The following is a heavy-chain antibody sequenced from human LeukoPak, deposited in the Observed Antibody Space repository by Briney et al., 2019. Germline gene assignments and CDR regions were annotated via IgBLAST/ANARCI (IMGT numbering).Heavy chain of an antibody. CDR1: GYTFTGYY. CDR3: XXXPGDLASDAFDI. Sequence: ASVKVSCKASGYTFTGYYMHWVRQAPGQGLEWMGWINPNSGGTNYAQKFQGRVTMTRDTSISTAYMELSRLRSDDTAVYYCXXXPGDLASDAFDIWGQGTMVTVSS. CDR2: INPNSGGT. V-gene: IGHV1-2*02. J-gene: IGHJ3*02. D-gene: IGHD7-27*01.